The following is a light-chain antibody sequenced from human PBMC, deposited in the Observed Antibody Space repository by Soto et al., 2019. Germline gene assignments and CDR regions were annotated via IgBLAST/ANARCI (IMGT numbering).Light chain of an antibody. J-gene: IGKJ1*01. CDR1: QSVLYTSNNKNY. CDR2: WAS. Sequence: DIVMTQSPDSLAVSLGERATINCKSGQSVLYTSNNKNYLAWYQQKPGQPPELLIYWASTRESGVPDRFSGSGSGTDFTLTISSLQADDVAVYYGQQYYSTPWTFGQGTKVEIK. CDR3: QQYYSTPWT. V-gene: IGKV4-1*01.